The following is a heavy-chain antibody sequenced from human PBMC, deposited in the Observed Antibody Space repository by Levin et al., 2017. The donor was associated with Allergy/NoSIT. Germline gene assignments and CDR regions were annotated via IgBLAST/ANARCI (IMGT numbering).Heavy chain of an antibody. CDR2: IYYSGST. D-gene: IGHD3-10*01. J-gene: IGHJ5*02. V-gene: IGHV4-59*01. Sequence: SQTLSLTCTVSGGSISSYYWSWIRQPPGKGLEWIGYIYYSGSTNYNPSLKSRVTISVDTSKNQFSLKLSSVTAADTAVYYCARGAYYGSGSYYGWFDPWGQGTLVTVSS. CDR3: ARGAYYGSGSYYGWFDP. CDR1: GGSISSYY.